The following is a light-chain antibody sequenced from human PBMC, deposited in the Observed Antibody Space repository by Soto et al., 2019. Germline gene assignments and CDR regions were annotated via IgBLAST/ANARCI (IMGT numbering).Light chain of an antibody. CDR3: SSYTSSSTLEVV. J-gene: IGLJ2*01. CDR1: SSNIGSNS. CDR2: SDN. V-gene: IGLV1-47*02. Sequence: QSVLTQPPSASGTPGQRVTISCSGSSSNIGSNSVYWYQQLPGTAPKLLIYSDNRRPSGVPDRFSGSKSGTSASLAISGLRSEDEADYYCSSYTSSSTLEVVFGGGTKVTVL.